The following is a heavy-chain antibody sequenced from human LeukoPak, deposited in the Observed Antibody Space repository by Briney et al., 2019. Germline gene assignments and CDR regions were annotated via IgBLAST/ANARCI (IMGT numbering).Heavy chain of an antibody. CDR2: INQDESEK. CDR1: GFTFSSYW. CDR3: ARAPTFHKVGATHSTHFHMDV. V-gene: IGHV3-7*01. D-gene: IGHD1-26*01. Sequence: GGSLRLSCAASGFTFSSYWMSWVRQAPGKGLEWVANINQDESEKYYVDSVKGRFTISRDNAKNSLYLQMNSLRAEDTAVYYCARAPTFHKVGATHSTHFHMDVWGKGTTVTVSS. J-gene: IGHJ6*03.